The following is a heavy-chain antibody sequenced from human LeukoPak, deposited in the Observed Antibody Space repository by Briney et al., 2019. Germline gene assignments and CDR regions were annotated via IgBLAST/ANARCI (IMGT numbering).Heavy chain of an antibody. J-gene: IGHJ6*03. D-gene: IGHD5-18*01. Sequence: PSETLSLTCTVSGGSISSYYWSWIRQPAGKGLEWIGRIYTSGSTNYNPSLKSRVTMSVDTSKNQFSLKLSSVTAADTVVYYCARDRYGYPTAYYMDVWGKGTTVTVSS. CDR3: ARDRYGYPTAYYMDV. CDR2: IYTSGST. CDR1: GGSISSYY. V-gene: IGHV4-4*07.